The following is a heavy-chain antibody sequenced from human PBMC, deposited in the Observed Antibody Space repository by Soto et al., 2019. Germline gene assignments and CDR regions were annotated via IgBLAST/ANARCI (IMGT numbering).Heavy chain of an antibody. CDR1: GFTFSNFG. CDR3: AKDKLSSTDAFDS. V-gene: IGHV3-30*18. J-gene: IGHJ3*02. Sequence: GGSLRLSCAASGFTFSNFGMHWVRQAPGKGLEWVALISYDGSNKYYADSVRGRFTISRDTSKNTLYLQMSSLRAEDTAVYYCAKDKLSSTDAFDSWGQGTMVTVSS. CDR2: ISYDGSNK.